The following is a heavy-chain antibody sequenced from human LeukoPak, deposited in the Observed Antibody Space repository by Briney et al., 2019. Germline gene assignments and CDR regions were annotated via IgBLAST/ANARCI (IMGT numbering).Heavy chain of an antibody. CDR3: ARIHIGYDSSGYYSEEGYFDY. J-gene: IGHJ4*02. CDR1: GYSFTSFW. V-gene: IGHV5-51*01. D-gene: IGHD3-22*01. Sequence: GESLKISCKGSGYSFTSFWIGWVRQMPGKGLEWMGIIYPGDSDTRYSPSFQGQVTISADKSISTAYLQWSSLKASDTAMYYCARIHIGYDSSGYYSEEGYFDYWGQGTLVTVSS. CDR2: IYPGDSDT.